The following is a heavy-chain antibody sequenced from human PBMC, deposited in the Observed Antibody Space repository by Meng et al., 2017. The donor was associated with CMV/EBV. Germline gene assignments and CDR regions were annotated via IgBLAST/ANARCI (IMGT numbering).Heavy chain of an antibody. J-gene: IGHJ3*02. CDR3: ARRMGYCSSTSCYGVADAFDI. V-gene: IGHV5-51*01. CDR1: GYSFTSYW. Sequence: GESLKIPRKGSGYSFTSYWIGWVRQMPGKGLEWMGISYPGDSDTRYSPSFQGQVTISADKSISTAYLQWSSLKASDTAMYYCARRMGYCSSTSCYGVADAFDIWGQGIMVTVSS. CDR2: SYPGDSDT. D-gene: IGHD2-2*01.